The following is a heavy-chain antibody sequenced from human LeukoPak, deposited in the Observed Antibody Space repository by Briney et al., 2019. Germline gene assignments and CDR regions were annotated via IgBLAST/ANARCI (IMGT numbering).Heavy chain of an antibody. J-gene: IGHJ5*02. CDR2: IYHSGST. D-gene: IGHD5-24*01. CDR1: GGSISSGGYS. V-gene: IGHV4-30-2*01. Sequence: PSQTLSLTCAVSGGSISSGGYSWSWIRQPPGKGLEWIGYIYHSGSTYYNPSLKSRVTISVDRSKNQFSLKLSSVTAADTAVYYCARVRGLAVEGWFDPWGQGTLVTVSS. CDR3: ARVRGLAVEGWFDP.